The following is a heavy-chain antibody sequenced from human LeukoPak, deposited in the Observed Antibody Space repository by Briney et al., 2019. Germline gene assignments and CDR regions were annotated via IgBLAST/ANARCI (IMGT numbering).Heavy chain of an antibody. V-gene: IGHV3-43*02. Sequence: PGGSLRLSCAASRFPFSNYAMNWVRQAPGKGLEWVSLISGDGGSTYYADSVKGRFTISRDNSKNSLYLQMNSLRTEDTALYYCAKDIGDSSGYYYYYYYMDVWGKGTTVTVSS. D-gene: IGHD3-22*01. J-gene: IGHJ6*03. CDR3: AKDIGDSSGYYYYYYYMDV. CDR1: RFPFSNYA. CDR2: ISGDGGST.